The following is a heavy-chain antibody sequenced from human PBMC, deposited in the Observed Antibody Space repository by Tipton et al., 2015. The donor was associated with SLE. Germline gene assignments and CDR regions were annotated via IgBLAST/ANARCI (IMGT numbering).Heavy chain of an antibody. CDR3: ASRGDYGDYVSGYWHFDL. CDR2: INHSGST. Sequence: TLSLTCAVSGGSISSGGYSWSWIRQPPGKGLEWIGEINHSGSTNYNPSLKSRVTISVDTSKNQFSLKLSSVTAADTAVYYCASRGDYGDYVSGYWHFDLWGRGTLVTVSS. D-gene: IGHD4-17*01. V-gene: IGHV4-30-2*01. CDR1: GGSISSGGYS. J-gene: IGHJ2*01.